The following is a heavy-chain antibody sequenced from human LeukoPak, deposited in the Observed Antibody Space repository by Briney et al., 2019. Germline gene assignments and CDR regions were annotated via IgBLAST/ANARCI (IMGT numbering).Heavy chain of an antibody. CDR3: ARGISGPKGYFDY. J-gene: IGHJ4*02. CDR1: GGSISSYY. Sequence: PSETLSLTCTVSGGSISSYYWGWIRQPPGKGLEWIGYIYYSGSTNYNPSLKSRVTISVDTSKNQFSLKLSSVTAADTAVYYCARGISGPKGYFDYWGQGTLVTVSS. CDR2: IYYSGST. D-gene: IGHD2-15*01. V-gene: IGHV4-59*01.